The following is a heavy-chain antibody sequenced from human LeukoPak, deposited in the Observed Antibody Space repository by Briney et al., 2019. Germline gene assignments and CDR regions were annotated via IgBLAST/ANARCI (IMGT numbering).Heavy chain of an antibody. J-gene: IGHJ3*02. CDR1: GGSISSSSYY. CDR2: IYYSGST. V-gene: IGHV4-39*01. Sequence: SETLSLTYTVSGGSISSSSYYWGWIRQPPGKGLEWIGSIYYSGSTYYNPSLKSRVTISVDTSKNQFSLKLSSVTAADTAVYYRAGTLDCSSTSCPKGGAFDIWGQGTMVTVSS. CDR3: AGTLDCSSTSCPKGGAFDI. D-gene: IGHD2-2*01.